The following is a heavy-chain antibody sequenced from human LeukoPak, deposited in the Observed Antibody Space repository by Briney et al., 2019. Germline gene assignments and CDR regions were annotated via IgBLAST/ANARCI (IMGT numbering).Heavy chain of an antibody. CDR3: AREGAYYYDSSGYSWFDP. J-gene: IGHJ5*02. D-gene: IGHD3-22*01. CDR1: GFTFSDYY. V-gene: IGHV3-30*03. Sequence: GGSLRLSCAASGFTFSDYYMSWIRQAPGKGLEWVAVISYDGSNKYYADSVKGRFTISRDDSKNTLYLQMNSLRAEDTAVYYCAREGAYYYDSSGYSWFDPWGQGTLVTVSS. CDR2: ISYDGSNK.